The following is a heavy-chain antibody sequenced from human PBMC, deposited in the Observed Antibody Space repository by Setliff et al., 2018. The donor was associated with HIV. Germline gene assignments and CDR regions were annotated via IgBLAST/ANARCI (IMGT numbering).Heavy chain of an antibody. CDR2: INPSGGST. Sequence: VASVKVSCKASGYTFTSYYMHWVRQAPGQGLEWMGIINPSGGSTSYAQKFQGRVTMTRDTSTSTVYMELSSLRSEDTAVYYCARARRITMIVDASDIWGQGTMVTVSS. V-gene: IGHV1-46*01. D-gene: IGHD3-22*01. J-gene: IGHJ3*02. CDR1: GYTFTSYY. CDR3: ARARRITMIVDASDI.